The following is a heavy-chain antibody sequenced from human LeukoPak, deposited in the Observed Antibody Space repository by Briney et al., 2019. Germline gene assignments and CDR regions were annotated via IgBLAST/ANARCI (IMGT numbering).Heavy chain of an antibody. CDR1: GGSISSSSYY. CDR2: IYYSGST. Sequence: SETLSLTCTVSGGSISSSSYYWGWIRQPPGKGLEWFGSIYYSGSTYYNPSLKSRVTISVDTSKNQFSLKLSSVTAADTAVYYCARHLYSSGWYDWFDPWGQGTLVTVSS. J-gene: IGHJ5*02. D-gene: IGHD6-19*01. V-gene: IGHV4-39*01. CDR3: ARHLYSSGWYDWFDP.